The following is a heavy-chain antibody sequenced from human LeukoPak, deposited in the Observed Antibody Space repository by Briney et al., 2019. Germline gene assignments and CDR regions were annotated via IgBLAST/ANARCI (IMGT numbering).Heavy chain of an antibody. CDR2: ISYDGSNK. CDR3: AKIRVIFNWNYAYYFDY. J-gene: IGHJ4*02. CDR1: GFTFSSYG. Sequence: HTGGSLRLSCAASGFTFSSYGMHWVRQAPGKGLEWVAVISYDGSNKYYADSVKGRFTISRDNSKDTLYLQMNSLRAEDTAVYYCAKIRVIFNWNYAYYFDYWGQGSLVTVSS. D-gene: IGHD1-7*01. V-gene: IGHV3-30*18.